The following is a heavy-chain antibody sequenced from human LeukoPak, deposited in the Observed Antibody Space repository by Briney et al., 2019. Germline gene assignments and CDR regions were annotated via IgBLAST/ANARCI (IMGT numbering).Heavy chain of an antibody. Sequence: GGSLRLSCAASGFTFSSYGMHWVRQAPGKGLEWVAVIWYDGSNKYYADSVKGRFTISRDNSKNTLYLQMNSLRAEDTAVYYCARGLQQLARRGENFDYWGQGTLVTVSS. J-gene: IGHJ4*02. CDR2: IWYDGSNK. CDR1: GFTFSSYG. CDR3: ARGLQQLARRGENFDY. D-gene: IGHD6-13*01. V-gene: IGHV3-33*01.